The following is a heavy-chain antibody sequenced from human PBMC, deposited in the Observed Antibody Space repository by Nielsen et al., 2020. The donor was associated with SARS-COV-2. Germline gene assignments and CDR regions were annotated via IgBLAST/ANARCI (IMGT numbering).Heavy chain of an antibody. V-gene: IGHV1-3*01. CDR1: GNAFTSHP. J-gene: IGHJ4*02. D-gene: IGHD3-22*01. Sequence: ASVEVSCKASGNAFTSHPIHWVRQAPGQRPEWMGWINAGNGNTKYSEKFQGRVTITRDTSASTIYMDLSSLRSDDTAVYYCARLLDSRVYPTLDYWGQGTLVTVSS. CDR2: INAGNGNT. CDR3: ARLLDSRVYPTLDY.